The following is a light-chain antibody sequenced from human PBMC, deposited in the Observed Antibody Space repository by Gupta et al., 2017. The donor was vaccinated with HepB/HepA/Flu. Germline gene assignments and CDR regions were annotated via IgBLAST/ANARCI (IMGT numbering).Light chain of an antibody. V-gene: IGKV1-39*01. CDR3: QQNDSYLSLT. Sequence: IQMTQSPSSLSPSVGDRVIITCRASQSIRKYLNWYQQKPGKAPKLLIYVASSLQCGVPSRFSGSGCGTDVTITISSRQQEDFATYYCQQNDSYLSLTFGGGTKVEIK. J-gene: IGKJ4*01. CDR1: QSIRKY. CDR2: VAS.